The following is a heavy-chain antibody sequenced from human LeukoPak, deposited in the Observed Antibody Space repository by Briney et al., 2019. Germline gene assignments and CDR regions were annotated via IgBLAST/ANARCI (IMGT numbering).Heavy chain of an antibody. J-gene: IGHJ4*02. D-gene: IGHD6-19*01. CDR3: ASMVDSSGWYESGY. Sequence: EAAVKVSCKASGGTFSSYAISWVRQAPGQGLEWMGGIISMFGTANYAQKFQGRVTITADESTSTAYMELSSLRSEDTAVYYCASMVDSSGWYESGYWGQGTLVTV. CDR2: IISMFGTA. V-gene: IGHV1-69*13. CDR1: GGTFSSYA.